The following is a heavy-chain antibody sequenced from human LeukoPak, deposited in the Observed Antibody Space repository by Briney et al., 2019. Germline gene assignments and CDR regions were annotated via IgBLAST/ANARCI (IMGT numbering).Heavy chain of an antibody. V-gene: IGHV4-59*01. CDR1: GGSISSYY. J-gene: IGHJ4*02. Sequence: SETLSLTCTVSGGSISSYYWSWRRQPPGKGVEWIGYIYYSGSTNYNPSLKSRVTISVDTSKNQFSLKLSSVTAADTAVYYCATVDSYGYIFDYWGQGTLVTVSS. D-gene: IGHD5-18*01. CDR3: ATVDSYGYIFDY. CDR2: IYYSGST.